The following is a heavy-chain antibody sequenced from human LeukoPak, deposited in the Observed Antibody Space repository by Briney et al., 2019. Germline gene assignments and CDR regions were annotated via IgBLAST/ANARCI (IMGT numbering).Heavy chain of an antibody. CDR1: GGSISSSSYY. CDR2: IYYSGST. D-gene: IGHD3-22*01. V-gene: IGHV4-39*07. Sequence: SETLSLTCTVSGGSISSSSYYWGWIRQPPGKRLEWIGSIYYSGSTYYNPSLKSRVTISVDTSKNQFSLKLSSVTAADTAVYYCARGAPMIVVVKWFDPWGQGTLVTVSS. CDR3: ARGAPMIVVVKWFDP. J-gene: IGHJ5*02.